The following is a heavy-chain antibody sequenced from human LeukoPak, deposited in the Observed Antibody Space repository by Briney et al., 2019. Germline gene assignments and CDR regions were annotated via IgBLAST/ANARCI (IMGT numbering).Heavy chain of an antibody. Sequence: PSETLSPTCTVSGGSISSGSYYWSWIRQPAGKGLEWIGRIYTSGSTNYNPSLKSRVTISVDTSKNQFSLRLSSVTAADTAVYYCAREYCSDVSCHDNWFDPWGQGTLVIVSS. V-gene: IGHV4-61*02. CDR1: GGSISSGSYY. CDR2: IYTSGST. J-gene: IGHJ5*02. CDR3: AREYCSDVSCHDNWFDP. D-gene: IGHD2-15*01.